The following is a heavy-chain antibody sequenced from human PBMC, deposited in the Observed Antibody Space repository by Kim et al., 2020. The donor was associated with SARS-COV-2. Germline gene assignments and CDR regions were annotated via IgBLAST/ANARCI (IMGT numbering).Heavy chain of an antibody. CDR2: IYYSGST. V-gene: IGHV4-59*13. J-gene: IGHJ6*02. Sequence: SETLSLTCTVSGGSISSYYWSWIRQPPGKGLEWIGYIYYSGSTNYNPSLKSRVTISVDTSKNQFSLKLSSVTAADTAVYYCARENTTTIFGVVMGYYGMDGWGQGTTLTVSS. D-gene: IGHD3-3*01. CDR1: GGSISSYY. CDR3: ARENTTTIFGVVMGYYGMDG.